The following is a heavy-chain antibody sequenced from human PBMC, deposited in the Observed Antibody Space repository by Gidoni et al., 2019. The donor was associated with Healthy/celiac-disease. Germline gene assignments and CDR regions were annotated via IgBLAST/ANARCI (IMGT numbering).Heavy chain of an antibody. J-gene: IGHJ1*01. CDR1: GGTVSSSA. V-gene: IGHV1-69*01. D-gene: IGHD2-15*01. CDR2: IIPSFGTA. Sequence: QVQLVQSGAEVTKPGSSVKVSCKASGGTVSSSAISCVRPAPGQGIEWMGGIIPSFGTATSGQKFRGRVTSTAEESTSTAYMELSSLRSEDTAVYYCASNDCSGGSCHTRRYFQHWGQGTLVTVSS. CDR3: ASNDCSGGSCHTRRYFQH.